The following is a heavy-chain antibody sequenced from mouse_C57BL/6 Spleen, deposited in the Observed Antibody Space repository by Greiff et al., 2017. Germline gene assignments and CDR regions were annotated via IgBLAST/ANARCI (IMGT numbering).Heavy chain of an antibody. D-gene: IGHD1-1*01. J-gene: IGHJ2*01. CDR3: FGSSSLRYYFDY. CDR1: GYSFTDYN. CDR2: INPNYGTT. Sequence: VQLKQSGPELVKPGASVKISCKASGYSFTDYNMNWVKQSNGKSLEWIGVINPNYGTTSYNQKFKGKATLTVDQSSSTAYMQLNSLTSEDSAVYYCFGSSSLRYYFDYWGQGTTLTVSS. V-gene: IGHV1-39*01.